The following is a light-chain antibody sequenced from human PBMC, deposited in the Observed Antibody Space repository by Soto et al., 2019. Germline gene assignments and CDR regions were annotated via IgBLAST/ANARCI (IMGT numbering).Light chain of an antibody. CDR3: TSYAGTYSFFYV. V-gene: IGLV2-8*01. CDR2: EVS. Sequence: QSALTQPPSASGSPGQSVTISCTGTSSDVGAYNYVSWYQQLPGKAPKLIIYEVSKRPSGVPDRFSGSKSGNTASQTVSGLQAEDEADYYCTSYAGTYSFFYVFGTGTKLTVL. CDR1: SSDVGAYNY. J-gene: IGLJ1*01.